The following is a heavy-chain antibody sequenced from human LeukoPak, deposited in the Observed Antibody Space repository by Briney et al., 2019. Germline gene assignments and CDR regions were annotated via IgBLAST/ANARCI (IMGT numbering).Heavy chain of an antibody. CDR2: INWKSGTI. CDR3: AKDTQGMTGGFDY. J-gene: IGHJ4*02. Sequence: GRSLRLSCAASGFTFDDYAMHWVRHAPGKGVEGVSGINWKSGTIGYADSVKGRFTISRDNAKNSLYLQVSSLRTEDTALYYCAKDTQGMTGGFDYWGQGTLVTVSS. CDR1: GFTFDDYA. D-gene: IGHD4-23*01. V-gene: IGHV3-9*01.